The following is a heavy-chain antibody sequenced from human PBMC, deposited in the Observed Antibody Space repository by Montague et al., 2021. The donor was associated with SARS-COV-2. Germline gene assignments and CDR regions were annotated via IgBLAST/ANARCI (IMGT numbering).Heavy chain of an antibody. CDR3: SSYQNYYYYYGMDV. Sequence: SLRLSCAASGFTFSSYSMNWVRQAPGKGVEWVSSISSSSSYIYYADSVKGRFTISRDNAKNSLYLQMNSLRAEDTDVYYCSSYQNYYYYYGMDVCGQGTTVT. CDR2: ISSSSSYI. D-gene: IGHD2-2*01. V-gene: IGHV3-21*01. CDR1: GFTFSSYS. J-gene: IGHJ6*02.